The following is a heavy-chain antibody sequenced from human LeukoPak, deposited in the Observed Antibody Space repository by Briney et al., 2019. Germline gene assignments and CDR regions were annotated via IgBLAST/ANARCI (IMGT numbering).Heavy chain of an antibody. CDR3: ASLHYYDSSGIDY. CDR1: GFTFDDYA. Sequence: GRSLRLSCAASGFTFDDYAMHWVRHAPGKGLEWVSGISWNSGSIGYADSVKGRFTISRDNAKNSLYLQMNSLRAEDTAVYYCASLHYYDSSGIDYWGQGTLVTVSS. J-gene: IGHJ4*02. V-gene: IGHV3-9*01. CDR2: ISWNSGSI. D-gene: IGHD3-22*01.